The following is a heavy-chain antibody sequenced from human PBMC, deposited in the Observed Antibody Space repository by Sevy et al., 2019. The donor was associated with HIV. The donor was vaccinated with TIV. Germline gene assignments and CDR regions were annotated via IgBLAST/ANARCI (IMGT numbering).Heavy chain of an antibody. V-gene: IGHV3-30*18. CDR3: AKEGYYYDSRSSDWFDP. CDR1: GFNFSPYA. D-gene: IGHD3-22*01. Sequence: GGSLRLSCAASGFNFSPYAMHWVRQGPGKGLEWVATVSSDGTTRSYVDSIKGRFGLSRDNSKNTLYLQMNNLTPEDTAVYYCAKEGYYYDSRSSDWFDPWGPGALVTVSS. CDR2: VSSDGTTR. J-gene: IGHJ5*02.